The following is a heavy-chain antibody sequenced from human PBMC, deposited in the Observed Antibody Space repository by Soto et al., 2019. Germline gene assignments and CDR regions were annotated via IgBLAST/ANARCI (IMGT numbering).Heavy chain of an antibody. J-gene: IGHJ6*02. Sequence: ASVKVSCKASGFTFTSSAVQWVRQARGQRLEWIGWIVVGSGNTNYAQKFQERVTITRDMSTSTAYMELSSLRSEETAVYYCAAAKGTWNDAGGDYYYGMDVWGQGTTVTVSS. CDR3: AAAKGTWNDAGGDYYYGMDV. D-gene: IGHD1-1*01. V-gene: IGHV1-58*01. CDR2: IVVGSGNT. CDR1: GFTFTSSA.